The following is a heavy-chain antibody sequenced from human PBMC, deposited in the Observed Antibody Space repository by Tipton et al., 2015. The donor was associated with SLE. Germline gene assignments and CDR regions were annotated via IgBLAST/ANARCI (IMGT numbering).Heavy chain of an antibody. V-gene: IGHV4-61*09. CDR2: IHSHDGTT. Sequence: TLSLTCSVSGGSISSDSYYWTSIRQPAGKGLEWIGHIHSHDGTTNYIPSLKSRITRSLDASKNRFSLKLSSVTAADTAVYYCGTIDYTTSPDIHWGQGTLVTVSS. D-gene: IGHD2-2*02. CDR3: GTIDYTTSPDIH. J-gene: IGHJ4*02. CDR1: GGSISSDSYY.